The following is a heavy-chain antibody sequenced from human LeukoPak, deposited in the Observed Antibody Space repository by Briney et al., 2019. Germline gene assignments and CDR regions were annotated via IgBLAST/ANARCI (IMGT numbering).Heavy chain of an antibody. Sequence: PGGSLRLSCAASGFTFSSYSMNRVRQAPGKGLEWVSSISSSSSYIYYADSVKGRFTISRDNAKNSLYLQMNSLRAEDTAVYYCASLPLGDAFDIWGQGTMVTVSS. CDR3: ASLPLGDAFDI. CDR1: GFTFSSYS. CDR2: ISSSSSYI. V-gene: IGHV3-21*01. J-gene: IGHJ3*02.